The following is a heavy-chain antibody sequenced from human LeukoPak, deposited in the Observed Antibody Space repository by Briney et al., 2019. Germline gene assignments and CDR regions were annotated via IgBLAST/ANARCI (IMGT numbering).Heavy chain of an antibody. CDR2: IKQDGSEK. CDR1: GFTFSSYW. D-gene: IGHD3-10*01. V-gene: IGHV3-7*03. J-gene: IGHJ6*04. CDR3: ARINRGVYYYGMDV. Sequence: PGGSLRLSCAASGFTFSSYWMSWVRQAPGKGLEWVANIKQDGSEKYYVDSVKGRFTISRDNAKNSLYLQMNSLRAEDTAVYYCARINRGVYYYGMDVWGKGTTVTVSS.